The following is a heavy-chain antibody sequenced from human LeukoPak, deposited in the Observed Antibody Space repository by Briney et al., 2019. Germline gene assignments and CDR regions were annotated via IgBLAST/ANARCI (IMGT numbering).Heavy chain of an antibody. V-gene: IGHV3-21*01. CDR1: GFTFSSYA. Sequence: GGSLRLSCAASGFTFSSYAMSWVRQAPGKGLEWVSSISSSSSYIYYADSVKGRFTISRDNAKNSLYLQMNSLRAEDTAVYYCARWVGYCSSTSCPENGMDVWGQGTTVTVSS. D-gene: IGHD2-2*01. CDR3: ARWVGYCSSTSCPENGMDV. J-gene: IGHJ6*02. CDR2: ISSSSSYI.